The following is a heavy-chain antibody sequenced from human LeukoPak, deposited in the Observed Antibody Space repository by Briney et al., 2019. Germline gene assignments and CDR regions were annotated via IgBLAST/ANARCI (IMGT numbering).Heavy chain of an antibody. CDR3: AREGGYLDY. CDR1: GFTFSTYW. D-gene: IGHD3-16*01. J-gene: IGHJ4*02. CDR2: IEADGSEK. V-gene: IGHV3-7*01. Sequence: GGSLRLSCAASGFTFSTYWMGWVRQAPGKGLAWVANIEADGSEKYYVDSVKGRFTISRDNAKNSLYLQMNSLRAEDTAVYYCAREGGYLDYWGQGTLVTVSS.